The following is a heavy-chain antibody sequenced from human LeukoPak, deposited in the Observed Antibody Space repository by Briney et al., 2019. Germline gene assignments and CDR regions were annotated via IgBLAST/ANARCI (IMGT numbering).Heavy chain of an antibody. D-gene: IGHD3-22*01. CDR3: ARVASTHTSYYYDSSGYLGFDY. V-gene: IGHV1-18*01. CDR2: ISAYNGNT. CDR1: GYTFTSYG. Sequence: ASVKVSCKASGYTFTSYGISWVRQAPGQGLEWMGWISAYNGNTNYAQKLQGRVTMTTDTSTSTAYMELRSLRSDDTAVYYCARVASTHTSYYYDSSGYLGFDYWGQGTLVTVSS. J-gene: IGHJ4*02.